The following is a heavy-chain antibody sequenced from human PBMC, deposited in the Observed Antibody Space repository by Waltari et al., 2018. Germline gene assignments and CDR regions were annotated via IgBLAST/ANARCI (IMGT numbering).Heavy chain of an antibody. J-gene: IGHJ5*02. Sequence: EVQLVESGGGLVQPGRSLRLSCTASGFTFGDYAMSWFRQAPGKGREWVGFSRSKAYGGTTEYAASVKGRVTISRDDSKSIAYLQMNSLKTEDTAVYYCTREATYGDYGWFDPWGQGTLVTVSS. CDR1: GFTFGDYA. V-gene: IGHV3-49*03. CDR3: TREATYGDYGWFDP. CDR2: SRSKAYGGTT. D-gene: IGHD4-17*01.